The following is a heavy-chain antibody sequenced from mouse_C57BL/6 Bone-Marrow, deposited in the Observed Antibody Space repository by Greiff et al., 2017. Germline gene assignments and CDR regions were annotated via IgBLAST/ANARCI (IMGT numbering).Heavy chain of an antibody. Sequence: VPLQESGAELMKPGASVKLSCKATGYTFTGYWIEWVNQRPGHGLEWIGEILPGSGSTNYNEQFKGKATFTADTSSNTAYMQRSSLTTEDSAIYYCAHLPTNYYGSRWGYWGQGTTLTVSS. CDR2: ILPGSGST. D-gene: IGHD1-1*01. J-gene: IGHJ2*01. CDR1: GYTFTGYW. CDR3: AHLPTNYYGSRWGY. V-gene: IGHV1-9*01.